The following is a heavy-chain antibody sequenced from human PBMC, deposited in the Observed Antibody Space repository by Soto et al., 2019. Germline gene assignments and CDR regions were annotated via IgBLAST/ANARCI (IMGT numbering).Heavy chain of an antibody. J-gene: IGHJ5*02. V-gene: IGHV3-30*03. CDR3: AREGYSHAFRRFDL. CDR1: GLTLSHYI. D-gene: IGHD5-18*01. CDR2: IRDDGKKT. Sequence: PGGSLRLSCAASGLTLSHYIYHWVRQAPGKGLQWVAVIRDDGKKTNYSTSVRGRFTVSRDMSKSTIFLHMNNMRIDDSAIYSCAREGYSHAFRRFDLWRQGTPVTVSS.